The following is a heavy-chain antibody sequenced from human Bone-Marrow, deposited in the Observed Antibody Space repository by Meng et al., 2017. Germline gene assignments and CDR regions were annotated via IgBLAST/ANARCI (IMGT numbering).Heavy chain of an antibody. CDR1: GYTSTSYS. V-gene: IGHV7-4-1*02. J-gene: IGHJ4*02. CDR3: ARLSWGVTGNDY. Sequence: QVQPVQSGSGLKKPGAYVKISCKASGYTSTSYSMNWVRQVPGQGLEWMGWINTNTGNPTYARGFAGRFVFSLDTSVSTAYLQISSLKAEDTAMYYCARLSWGVTGNDYWGQGTLVTVSS. D-gene: IGHD6-19*01. CDR2: INTNTGNP.